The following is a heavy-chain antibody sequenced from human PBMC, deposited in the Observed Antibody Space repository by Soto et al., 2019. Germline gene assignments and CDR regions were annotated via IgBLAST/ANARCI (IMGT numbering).Heavy chain of an antibody. V-gene: IGHV5-51*01. Sequence: PGESLKISCKGSGYSFTIYWIGWVRQMPGKGLEWMGIIYPGDSDTRYSPSFQGQVTISADKSISTAYLQWSSLKASDTAMYYCARLTPEGLLVGVFDYWGQGTLVTVSS. D-gene: IGHD2-8*02. CDR2: IYPGDSDT. CDR1: GYSFTIYW. J-gene: IGHJ4*02. CDR3: ARLTPEGLLVGVFDY.